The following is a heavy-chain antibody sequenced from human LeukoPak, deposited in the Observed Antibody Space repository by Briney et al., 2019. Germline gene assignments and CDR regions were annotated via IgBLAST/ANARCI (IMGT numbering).Heavy chain of an antibody. D-gene: IGHD3-16*02. Sequence: SQTLSLTCTVSGASISSDGDYWSWIRQHPGKGLEWLGHFYTSASIYYKPSLKTRLTISADTSKNQFSLRLRSVTAADTAMYYCARSHDHLWGNYPDYWGQGTLVTVSS. J-gene: IGHJ4*02. V-gene: IGHV4-31*03. CDR1: GASISSDGDY. CDR2: FYTSASI. CDR3: ARSHDHLWGNYPDY.